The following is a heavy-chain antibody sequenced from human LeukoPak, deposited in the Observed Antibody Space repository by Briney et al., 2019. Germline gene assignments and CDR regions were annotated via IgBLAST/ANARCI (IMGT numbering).Heavy chain of an antibody. CDR2: IRSKAYGGTT. Sequence: GGSLRLSCTASGVTFGDYAMSWVRQAPGKGLEWVGFIRSKAYGGTTEYAASVKGRFTISRDDSKSIAYLQMNSLKTEDTAVYYCTRDGHPSKHVAGTLYYYYGMDVWGKGTTVTVSS. CDR1: GVTFGDYA. CDR3: TRDGHPSKHVAGTLYYYYGMDV. J-gene: IGHJ6*04. D-gene: IGHD6-19*01. V-gene: IGHV3-49*04.